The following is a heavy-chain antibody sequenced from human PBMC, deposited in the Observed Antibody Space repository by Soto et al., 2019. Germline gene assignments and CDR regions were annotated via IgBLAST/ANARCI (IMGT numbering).Heavy chain of an antibody. Sequence: SETLSLTCTVSGDSISSNNNYWSRIRQPPGEGLEWIGFISYSGTTSYSPSLKSRVAISLDTSKNQFSLSLSSVTAADTAVYYCARGRGYSYGLDPWGQGTLVTVTS. CDR2: ISYSGTT. CDR3: ARGRGYSYGLDP. CDR1: GDSISSNNNY. D-gene: IGHD5-18*01. V-gene: IGHV4-30-4*01. J-gene: IGHJ5*02.